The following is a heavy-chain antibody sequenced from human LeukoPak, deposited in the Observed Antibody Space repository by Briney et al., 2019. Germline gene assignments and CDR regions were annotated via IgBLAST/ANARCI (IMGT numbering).Heavy chain of an antibody. J-gene: IGHJ6*02. CDR2: IRYDGSNK. CDR3: AKVRVRGANWNDGPFYYGMDV. CDR1: GFTFSSYG. D-gene: IGHD1-1*01. Sequence: GGSLRLSCAASGFTFSSYGMHWVRQAPGKGLEWVAFIRYDGSNKYYADSVKGRFTISRDNSKNTLYLQMNSLRAEDTAVYYCAKVRVRGANWNDGPFYYGMDVWGQGTTVTVSS. V-gene: IGHV3-30*02.